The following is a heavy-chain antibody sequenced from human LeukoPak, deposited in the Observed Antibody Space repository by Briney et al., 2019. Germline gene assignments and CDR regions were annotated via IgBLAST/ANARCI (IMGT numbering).Heavy chain of an antibody. CDR3: AKEAYIEMATITPDY. V-gene: IGHV3-33*06. CDR1: GFTFSSYG. CDR2: IWCDGSNK. D-gene: IGHD5-24*01. Sequence: GRSLRLSCAASGFTFSSYGMHWVRQAPGKGLEWVAVIWCDGSNKYYADSVKGRFTISRGNSKNTLYLQMNSLRAEDTAVYYCAKEAYIEMATITPDYWGQGTLVTVSS. J-gene: IGHJ4*02.